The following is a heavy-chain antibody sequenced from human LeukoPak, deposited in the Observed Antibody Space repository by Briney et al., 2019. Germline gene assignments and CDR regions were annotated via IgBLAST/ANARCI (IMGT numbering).Heavy chain of an antibody. D-gene: IGHD3-22*01. J-gene: IGHJ4*02. CDR1: GFTFSTYG. Sequence: GGSLRLSCAASGFTFSTYGMHWVRQAPGKGLEWVAFIRYDGSNKYYADSVKGRFTISRDNSKNTLYLQMNSLRAEDTAVYYCARGFPYYYDSSGGGFDYWGQGTLVTVSS. V-gene: IGHV3-30*02. CDR2: IRYDGSNK. CDR3: ARGFPYYYDSSGGGFDY.